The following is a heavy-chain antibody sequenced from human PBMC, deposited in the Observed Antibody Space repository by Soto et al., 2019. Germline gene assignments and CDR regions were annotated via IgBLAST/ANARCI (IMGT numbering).Heavy chain of an antibody. CDR2: IIPIFGTA. CDR3: ASYYYDSSGSAP. V-gene: IGHV1-69*06. Sequence: PVKLSCKASGGSFSSYVISWLRQAPGQGLEWMGGIIPIFGTANYAQKFQGRVTITADKSTSTAYMELSSLRSEDTVVYYCASYYYDSSGSAPWGQGTLVPVS. J-gene: IGHJ5*02. D-gene: IGHD3-22*01. CDR1: GGSFSSYV.